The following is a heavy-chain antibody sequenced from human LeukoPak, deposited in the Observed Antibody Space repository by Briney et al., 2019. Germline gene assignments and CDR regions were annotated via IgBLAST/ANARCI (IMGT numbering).Heavy chain of an antibody. V-gene: IGHV4-59*01. Sequence: SETLSLTCTVSGGSISSYYWSWIRQPPGKGLEWIGYIYYSGSTNYNPSLKSRVTISVDTSKNQFSLKLSSVTAADTAVYYCARSYDYVWGSYRSFDYWGQGTLVTVSP. D-gene: IGHD3-16*02. CDR1: GGSISSYY. CDR3: ARSYDYVWGSYRSFDY. CDR2: IYYSGST. J-gene: IGHJ4*02.